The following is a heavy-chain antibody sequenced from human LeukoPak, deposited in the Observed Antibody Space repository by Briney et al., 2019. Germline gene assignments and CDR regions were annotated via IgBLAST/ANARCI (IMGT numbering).Heavy chain of an antibody. D-gene: IGHD5-18*01. Sequence: PSETLSLTCTVSGGSISNYYWSWIRQPAGKGLEWIGRINTSGSTDYNPSLKSRVTMSVDTSKSQFSLNLRSLTAADTAVYYCARSRGTTLVTRFDYWGQGTLVTVSS. CDR1: GGSISNYY. CDR3: ARSRGTTLVTRFDY. V-gene: IGHV4-4*07. J-gene: IGHJ4*02. CDR2: INTSGST.